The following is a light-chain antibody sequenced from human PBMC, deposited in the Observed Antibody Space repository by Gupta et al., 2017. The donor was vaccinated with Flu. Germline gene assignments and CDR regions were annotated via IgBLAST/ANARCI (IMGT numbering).Light chain of an antibody. CDR3: QQYNEYPLT. J-gene: IGKJ4*01. V-gene: IGKV1-16*02. Sequence: GDRVTITCRASQDISNYLAWFQIKPGTAPKSLIYAASILQSGVPSKFSGSRSGTDFTLTISSLQPEDFAIYYCQQYNEYPLTFGGGTKVEIK. CDR2: AAS. CDR1: QDISNY.